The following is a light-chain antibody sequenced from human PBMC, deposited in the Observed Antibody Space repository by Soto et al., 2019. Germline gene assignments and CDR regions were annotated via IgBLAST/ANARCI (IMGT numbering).Light chain of an antibody. J-gene: IGKJ1*01. Sequence: VLTHSPGTLSLSPGETATLSCRASQSVSSSYLAWYQQKPGQAPRLLIYGTSSRATAIPDRFSGSGSGTDFTLTISRLEPEDFAVYYCQQYGSSSWTFGQGTKVDIK. V-gene: IGKV3-20*01. CDR3: QQYGSSSWT. CDR1: QSVSSSY. CDR2: GTS.